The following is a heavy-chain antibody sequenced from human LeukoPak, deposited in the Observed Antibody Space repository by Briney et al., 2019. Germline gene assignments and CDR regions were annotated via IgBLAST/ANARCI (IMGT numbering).Heavy chain of an antibody. CDR3: ARDLRGNSMFYDY. Sequence: ASVKVSCKASGYTFTADYIHWVRQAPGQGLEWMGWINPNSGDTHYPQKFQGRVTLTSDTSINTAYMELGRLSPDDTAMYFRARDLRGNSMFYDYWGQGTLVTVSS. V-gene: IGHV1-2*02. CDR2: INPNSGDT. J-gene: IGHJ4*02. D-gene: IGHD3-10*02. CDR1: GYTFTADY.